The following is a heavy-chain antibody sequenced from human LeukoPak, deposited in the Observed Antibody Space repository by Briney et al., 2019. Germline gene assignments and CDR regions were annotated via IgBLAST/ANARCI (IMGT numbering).Heavy chain of an antibody. CDR2: ICSSSSYI. V-gene: IGHV3-21*01. D-gene: IGHD6-13*01. Sequence: GGSLRLSCAASGFTFTSYSMNWVRQAPGKGLEWVSSICSSSSYICDADSVTGRFTISRDNAKNSLYLQMNSRRAGDTAVYYCASFPQLIKGVFPTIAAAEVDFDYWGQGTLVTVSS. CDR3: ASFPQLIKGVFPTIAAAEVDFDY. CDR1: GFTFTSYS. J-gene: IGHJ4*02.